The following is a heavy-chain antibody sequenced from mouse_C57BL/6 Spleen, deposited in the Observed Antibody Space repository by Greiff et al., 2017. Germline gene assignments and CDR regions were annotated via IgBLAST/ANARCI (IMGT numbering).Heavy chain of an antibody. Sequence: EVQLVESGGDLVKPGGSLKLSCAASGFTFSSYGMSWVRQTPDKRLEWVATISSGGSYTYYPDSVKGRFTISRDNAKNTLYLQMSSLKSEDTAMYYCARRRDSIPFDYWGQGTTLTVSS. V-gene: IGHV5-6*01. CDR1: GFTFSSYG. D-gene: IGHD2-3*01. J-gene: IGHJ2*01. CDR3: ARRRDSIPFDY. CDR2: ISSGGSYT.